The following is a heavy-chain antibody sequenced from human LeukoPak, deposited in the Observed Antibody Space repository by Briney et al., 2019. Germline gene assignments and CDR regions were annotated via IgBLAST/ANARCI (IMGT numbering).Heavy chain of an antibody. J-gene: IGHJ5*02. CDR2: IIPIFGTA. CDR3: AREKLIAARPDP. Sequence: PVKVSCKASGGTFSRYAISWVRQAPGQGLECMGRIIPIFGTANYAQKIQGRVTITTDESTSTAYMELSSLRSEDTAVYYCAREKLIAARPDPWCQGNLVTVSS. V-gene: IGHV1-69*05. D-gene: IGHD6-6*01. CDR1: GGTFSRYA.